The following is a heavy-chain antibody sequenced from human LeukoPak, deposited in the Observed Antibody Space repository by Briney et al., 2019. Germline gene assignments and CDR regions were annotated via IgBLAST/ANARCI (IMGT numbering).Heavy chain of an antibody. CDR3: TRDLGGATWGERNY. J-gene: IGHJ4*02. Sequence: PGGSLRLSCAASGFTFSNYWMHWVRQAPGKGLVWVSRISSDGSGTNYADSVKGRFTISRDNAKNILYLQMNSLRVEDTAVYYCTRDLGGATWGERNYWGQGTLVTVSS. V-gene: IGHV3-74*01. CDR2: ISSDGSGT. CDR1: GFTFSNYW. D-gene: IGHD1-26*01.